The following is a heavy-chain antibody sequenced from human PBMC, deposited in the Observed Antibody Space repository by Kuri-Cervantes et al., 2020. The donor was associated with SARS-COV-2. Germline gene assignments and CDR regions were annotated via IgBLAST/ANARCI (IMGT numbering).Heavy chain of an antibody. CDR1: GGSISSGDYY. J-gene: IGHJ6*03. D-gene: IGHD3-10*01. CDR3: ARVGYYYGSGSYGPYYYYYYMDV. CDR2: IYYSGST. V-gene: IGHV4-30-4*02. Sequence: SETLSLTCAVSGGSISSGDYYWSWIRQPPGKGLEWIGYIYYSGSTYYNPSLAGRVTISVDTSKNQFSLKLSSVTAADTAVYYCARVGYYYGSGSYGPYYYYYYMDVWGKGTTVTVSS.